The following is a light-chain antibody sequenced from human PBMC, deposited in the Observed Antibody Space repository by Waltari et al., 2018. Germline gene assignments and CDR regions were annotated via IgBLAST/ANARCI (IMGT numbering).Light chain of an antibody. CDR2: TAS. CDR3: LQNYSMPLT. CDR1: QAITNF. V-gene: IGKV1-39*01. Sequence: DIQMTQSPSSLSASVGDRVTIACRASQAITNFLTWYQQKPGKAPKLLISTASSFQTGVPSRFRASGSGTDFTLTISGLQPEDIATYYCLQNYSMPLTFGGGTRVEI. J-gene: IGKJ4*01.